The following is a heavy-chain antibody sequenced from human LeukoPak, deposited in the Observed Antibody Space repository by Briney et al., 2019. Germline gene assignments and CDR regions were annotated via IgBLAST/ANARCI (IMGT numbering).Heavy chain of an antibody. D-gene: IGHD6-13*01. V-gene: IGHV4-59*01. J-gene: IGHJ4*02. CDR2: IYYSGST. Sequence: PSETLSLTRTISGGSIGSYYWSWIRQPPGKGLGWIGYIYYSGSTNYNPSLKSRVTMSVDTSKNQFSLKLSSVTAADTAVYYCVRNAGDYWGQGTLITVSS. CDR3: VRNAGDY. CDR1: GGSIGSYY.